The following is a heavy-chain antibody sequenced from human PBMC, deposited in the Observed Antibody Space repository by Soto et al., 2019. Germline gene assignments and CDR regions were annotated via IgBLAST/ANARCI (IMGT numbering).Heavy chain of an antibody. CDR1: GGSISSSSYY. V-gene: IGHV4-39*01. D-gene: IGHD6-19*01. J-gene: IGHJ4*02. CDR2: IYYSGST. CDR3: ARHGLGIAVAGTVD. Sequence: PSETLSLTCTVSGGSISSSSYYWGWIRQPPGKGLEWIGSIYYSGSTYYNPSLKSRVTISVDTSKNQFSLKLSSVTAADTAVYYCARHGLGIAVAGTVDWGQGTLVTVSS.